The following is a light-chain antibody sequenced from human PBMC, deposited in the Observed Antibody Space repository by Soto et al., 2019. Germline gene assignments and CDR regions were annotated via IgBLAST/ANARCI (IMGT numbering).Light chain of an antibody. CDR2: GAS. CDR3: QQNNRWPHIT. Sequence: EIVMTQSPDLLSVSPGEASTLSCMASENVRTKVGWYQQKPGQAPRLLIYGASTRATGIPDRFSGSGSGTQFTLTISRLQSEDSAVYFCQQNNRWPHITFGQGARLEIK. CDR1: ENVRTK. V-gene: IGKV3-15*01. J-gene: IGKJ5*01.